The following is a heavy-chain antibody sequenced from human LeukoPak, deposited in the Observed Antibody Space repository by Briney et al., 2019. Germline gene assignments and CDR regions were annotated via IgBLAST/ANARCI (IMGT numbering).Heavy chain of an antibody. CDR2: IKQGGSEK. Sequence: GGSLRLSCAASGFTFSSYWMSWVRQAPGKGLEWVANIKQGGSEKYYVDSVKGRFTISRDNAKNSLYLQMNSLRAEDTAVYYCARDGVIMITFGGVIGPDKSFDYWGQGTLVTVSS. V-gene: IGHV3-7*01. J-gene: IGHJ4*02. D-gene: IGHD3-16*02. CDR3: ARDGVIMITFGGVIGPDKSFDY. CDR1: GFTFSSYW.